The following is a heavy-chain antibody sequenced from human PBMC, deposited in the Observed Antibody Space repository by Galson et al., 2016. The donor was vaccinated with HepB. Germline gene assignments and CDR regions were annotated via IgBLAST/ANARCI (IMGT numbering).Heavy chain of an antibody. V-gene: IGHV3-7*03. CDR1: GFVFSTYL. CDR2: ITHDGGEK. J-gene: IGHJ6*02. Sequence: SLRLSCAASGFVFSTYLMTWVRQAPGRGLEWVADITHDGGEKYYVESVKGRFIISRDNAQDSLYLQMNSLRDEDTAMYYCARWNYGWDVWGQGATVTVSS. CDR3: ARWNYGWDV.